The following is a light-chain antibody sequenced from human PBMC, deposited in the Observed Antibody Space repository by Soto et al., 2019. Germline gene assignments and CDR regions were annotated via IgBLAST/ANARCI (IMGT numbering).Light chain of an antibody. V-gene: IGLV1-40*01. CDR1: SSNIGAGYD. J-gene: IGLJ2*01. Sequence: QSVLTQPPSVSGAPGQRVTISCTGSSSNIGAGYDVHWYQQLPGTAPKLLIYGNSNRPSGVPDRFSGSESGTSAYLAITGLQAEDEADYYCQSYDSSLSGWVFGGGTKLTVL. CDR2: GNS. CDR3: QSYDSSLSGWV.